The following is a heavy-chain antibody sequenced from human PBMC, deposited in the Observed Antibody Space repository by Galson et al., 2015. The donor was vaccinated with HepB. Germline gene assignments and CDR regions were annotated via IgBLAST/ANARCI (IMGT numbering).Heavy chain of an antibody. CDR2: INAGNGNT. CDR1: GYTFTSYA. Sequence: SVKVSCKASGYTFTSYAVHWVRQAPGQRLEWMGWINAGNGNTKYSQKFQGRVTITRDTSASTAYMELSSLRSEDTAVYYCARGDYDFWSGYYNYYYMDVWGKGITVTVSS. CDR3: ARGDYDFWSGYYNYYYMDV. V-gene: IGHV1-3*01. J-gene: IGHJ6*03. D-gene: IGHD3-3*01.